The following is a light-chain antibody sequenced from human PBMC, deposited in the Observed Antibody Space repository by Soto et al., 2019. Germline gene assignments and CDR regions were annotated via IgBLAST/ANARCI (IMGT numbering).Light chain of an antibody. CDR1: SSDVGGYNY. J-gene: IGLJ1*01. V-gene: IGLV2-14*01. Sequence: QSALTQPASVSGSPGQSITISCIGTSSDVGGYNYVSWYQQHPGKAPKLMIYDVSNRPSGVSNRFSGSKSGNTASLTISGLQAEDEADYYCTSYTTSGTPYVFGTGTKVTVL. CDR2: DVS. CDR3: TSYTTSGTPYV.